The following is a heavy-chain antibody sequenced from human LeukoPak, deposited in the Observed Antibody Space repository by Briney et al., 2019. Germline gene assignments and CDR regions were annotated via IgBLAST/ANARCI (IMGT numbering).Heavy chain of an antibody. CDR2: IYSGGST. Sequence: GGSLRLSRAASEFSVGSNYMTWVRQAPGKGLEWVSLIYSGGSTYYADSVKGRFTISRDNSKNTLYLQMNSLRAEDTAIYYCAKEYTGTFSPFPSYFDNWGQGTLVTVSS. J-gene: IGHJ4*02. D-gene: IGHD1-26*01. CDR3: AKEYTGTFSPFPSYFDN. CDR1: EFSVGSNY. V-gene: IGHV3-53*01.